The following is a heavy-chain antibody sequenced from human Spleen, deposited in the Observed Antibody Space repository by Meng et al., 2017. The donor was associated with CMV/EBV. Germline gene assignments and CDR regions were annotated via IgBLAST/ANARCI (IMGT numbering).Heavy chain of an antibody. V-gene: IGHV3-20*03. CDR2: INWNGGST. D-gene: IGHD6-6*01. J-gene: IGHJ4*02. CDR3: ASLGVWYSSSPGIDY. CDR1: GFTFDDYG. Sequence: SGFTFDDYGMSWVRQAPGKGLEWVSGINWNGGSTGYADSVKGRFTISRDNAKNSLYLQMNSLRAEDTALYYCASLGVWYSSSPGIDYWGQGTLVTVYS.